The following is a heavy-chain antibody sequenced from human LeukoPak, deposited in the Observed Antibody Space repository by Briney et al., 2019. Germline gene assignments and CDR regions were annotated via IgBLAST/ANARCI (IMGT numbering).Heavy chain of an antibody. V-gene: IGHV3-33*03. CDR3: ARGTGLIDY. CDR1: GFTFSSYG. J-gene: IGHJ4*02. Sequence: PGGSLRLSCAASGFTFSSYGMHWVRQAPGKGLEWVAVIWYDGSNKYYADSVKGRFTISRVNAKNTLYLQMNSLRAEDTAVYYCARGTGLIDYWGQGTLVTVSS. D-gene: IGHD2-8*02. CDR2: IWYDGSNK.